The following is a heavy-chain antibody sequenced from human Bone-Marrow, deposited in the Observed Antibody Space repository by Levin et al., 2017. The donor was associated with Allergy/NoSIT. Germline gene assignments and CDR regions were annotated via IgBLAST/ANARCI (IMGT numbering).Heavy chain of an antibody. Sequence: ETLSLTCAASGFTFGSYWMHWFRQVPGKGLEWVSRIHSDGSTTKYADSVKGRFTISRDNAKNTLYLQMNSLRAEDTAVYYCAREDWELLLVAFDIWGQGTMVTVSS. J-gene: IGHJ3*02. D-gene: IGHD1-26*01. CDR1: GFTFGSYW. CDR3: AREDWELLLVAFDI. CDR2: IHSDGSTT. V-gene: IGHV3-74*01.